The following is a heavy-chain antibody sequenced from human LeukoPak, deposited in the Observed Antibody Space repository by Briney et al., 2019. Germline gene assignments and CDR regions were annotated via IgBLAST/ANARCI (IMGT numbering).Heavy chain of an antibody. CDR1: GYTFTSYD. CDR2: INPSGGST. CDR3: ARAPWDFWSGHIDY. D-gene: IGHD3-3*01. Sequence: ASVKVSCKASGYTFTSYDINWVRQAPGQGLEWMGIINPSGGSTSYAQKFQGRVTMTRDTSTSTVYMELSSLRSEDTAVYYCARAPWDFWSGHIDYWGQGTLVTVSS. J-gene: IGHJ4*02. V-gene: IGHV1-46*01.